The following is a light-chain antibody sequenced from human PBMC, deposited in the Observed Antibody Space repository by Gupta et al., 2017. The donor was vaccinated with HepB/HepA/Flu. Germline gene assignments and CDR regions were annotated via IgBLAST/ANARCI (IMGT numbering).Light chain of an antibody. J-gene: IGLJ2*01. CDR2: DVR. Sequence: SYELTHPPPASVSPGQTAQTTSSADALPNQYAYWYQQNPGKAPVLVIYDVRERPSGIPERFSGSSSGKTVTLTVSGVQAEDEADYYCRSAARGDSYIVFGGGTKLTVL. CDR1: ALPNQY. V-gene: IGLV3-25*03. CDR3: RSAARGDSYIV.